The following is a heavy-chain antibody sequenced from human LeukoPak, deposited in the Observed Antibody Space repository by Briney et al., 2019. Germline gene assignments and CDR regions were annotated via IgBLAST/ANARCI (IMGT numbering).Heavy chain of an antibody. J-gene: IGHJ5*02. Sequence: SETLSLTCTVSGGSISSSSYYWGWIRQPPGKGLEWIGSIYYSGSTYYNPSLKSRVTISVDTSKNQFSLKLRSVTAADTAVYYCARNLRLDDSIDPWGQGTLVTVSS. CDR3: ARNLRLDDSIDP. V-gene: IGHV4-39*07. CDR2: IYYSGST. D-gene: IGHD3-22*01. CDR1: GGSISSSSYY.